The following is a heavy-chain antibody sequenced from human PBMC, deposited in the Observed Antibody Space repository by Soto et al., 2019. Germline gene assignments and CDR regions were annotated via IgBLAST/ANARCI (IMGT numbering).Heavy chain of an antibody. D-gene: IGHD3-22*01. CDR2: IRSKANSYAT. V-gene: IGHV3-73*02. CDR3: TRFKGGESSGYGLEGYDY. J-gene: IGHJ4*02. CDR1: GFTFSGSA. Sequence: EVQLVESGGGLVQPGGSLKLSCAASGFTFSGSAMHWVRQASGKGLEWVGRIRSKANSYATAYAASVKGRFTISRDDSKNTAYLQMNSLKTEDTALYYCTRFKGGESSGYGLEGYDYWGQGTLVTVSS.